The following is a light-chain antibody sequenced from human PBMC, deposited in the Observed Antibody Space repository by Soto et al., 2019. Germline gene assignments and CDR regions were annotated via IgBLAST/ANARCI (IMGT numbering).Light chain of an antibody. CDR1: QSVSSSY. J-gene: IGKJ1*01. CDR2: GAS. Sequence: EIVLTQSPGTLSLSPGERATLSCRASQSVSSSYLAWYQQKPGQAPRLLIYGASSRATGIPARFSGSGSGTEFTLTIDSLQSEDFAVYYCLHYKDWPRWTFGQGTKVDTK. V-gene: IGKV3D-15*01. CDR3: LHYKDWPRWT.